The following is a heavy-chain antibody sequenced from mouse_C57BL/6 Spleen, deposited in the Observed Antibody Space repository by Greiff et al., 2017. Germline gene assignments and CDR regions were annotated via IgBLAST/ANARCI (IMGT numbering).Heavy chain of an antibody. D-gene: IGHD1-1*01. CDR1: GYTFTSYT. Sequence: QLQQSGAELARPGASVKMSCKASGYTFTSYTMHWVKQRPGPGLEWIGYINPSSGYTKYNQKFKDKATLTADKSSSTAYMQLSSLTSEDSAVYYCARSGGDYYGSSYWYFDVWGTGTTVTVSS. CDR3: ARSGGDYYGSSYWYFDV. V-gene: IGHV1-4*01. CDR2: INPSSGYT. J-gene: IGHJ1*03.